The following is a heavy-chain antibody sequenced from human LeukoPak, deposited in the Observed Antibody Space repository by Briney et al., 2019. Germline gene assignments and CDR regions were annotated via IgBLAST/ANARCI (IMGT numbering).Heavy chain of an antibody. D-gene: IGHD3-9*01. V-gene: IGHV3-15*01. CDR3: TTELYYDILTGYYFGDY. Sequence: GGSLRLSCAASGFTFSNAWMSWVRQAPGKGLEWVGRIKSKTDGGTTDYAAPVKGRFTIPRDDSKNTLYLQMNSLKTEDTAVYYCTTELYYDILTGYYFGDYWGQGTLVTVSS. CDR1: GFTFSNAW. CDR2: IKSKTDGGTT. J-gene: IGHJ4*02.